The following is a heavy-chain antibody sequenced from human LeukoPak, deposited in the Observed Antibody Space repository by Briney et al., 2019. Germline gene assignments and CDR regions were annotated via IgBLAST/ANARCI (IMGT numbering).Heavy chain of an antibody. CDR2: ISSSGSTI. CDR1: GFTFGDYA. J-gene: IGHJ4*02. D-gene: IGHD3-16*02. V-gene: IGHV3-11*01. Sequence: GGSLRLSCTASGFTFGDYAMSWIRQAPGKGLEWVSYISSSGSTIYYADSVKGRFTISRDNAKNSLYLQMNSLRAEDTAVYYCARVPHYDYVWGSYRYPDYWGQGTLVTVSS. CDR3: ARVPHYDYVWGSYRYPDY.